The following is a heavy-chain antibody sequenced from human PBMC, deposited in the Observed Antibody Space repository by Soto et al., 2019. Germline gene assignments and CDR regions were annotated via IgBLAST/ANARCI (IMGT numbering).Heavy chain of an antibody. CDR1: GFTFSSYA. J-gene: IGHJ6*03. V-gene: IGHV3-23*01. CDR2: ISGSGGST. Sequence: GGSLRLSCAASGFTFSSYAMSWVRQAPGKGLEWVSAISGSGGSTYYADSVKGRFTISRDNSKNTLYLQMNSLRAEDNAGYYCAKNGRGIAARVRYYYYMDVWGKGTTVTVSS. CDR3: AKNGRGIAARVRYYYYMDV. D-gene: IGHD6-6*01.